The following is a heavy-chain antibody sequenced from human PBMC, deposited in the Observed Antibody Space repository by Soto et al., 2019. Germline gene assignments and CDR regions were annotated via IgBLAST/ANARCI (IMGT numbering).Heavy chain of an antibody. CDR3: ARVLRGGDCYSPGATPYYFDY. D-gene: IGHD2-21*02. J-gene: IGHJ4*02. V-gene: IGHV1-69*01. CDR1: GGTFSSYA. CDR2: IIPIFGTA. Sequence: QVQLVQSGAEVKKPGSSVKVSCKASGGTFSSYAISWVRQAPGQGLEWMGGIIPIFGTANYAQKFQGRVTITADESTSTAYMELSSLRSEDTAVYYCARVLRGGDCYSPGATPYYFDYWGQGTLVTVSS.